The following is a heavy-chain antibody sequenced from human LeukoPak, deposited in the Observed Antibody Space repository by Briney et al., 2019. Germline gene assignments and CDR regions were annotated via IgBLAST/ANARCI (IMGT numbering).Heavy chain of an antibody. J-gene: IGHJ3*02. V-gene: IGHV4-4*07. CDR3: ARELITKADAFDI. Sequence: PSETLSLTCNVSGDSISNYYWNWIRQPAGKGLEWIGRFYARGNTNYNPSLKSRVTMSVDTSKNQLSLKMTSLTAADTAVYYCARELITKADAFDIWGQGTMVTVSS. D-gene: IGHD1-20*01. CDR2: FYARGNT. CDR1: GDSISNYY.